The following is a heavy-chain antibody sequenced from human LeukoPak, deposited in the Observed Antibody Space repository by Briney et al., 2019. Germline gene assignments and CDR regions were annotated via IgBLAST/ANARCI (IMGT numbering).Heavy chain of an antibody. Sequence: SETLSLTCTVSGGSISSYYWSWIRQPPGKGLEWIGYIYYSGSTNYNPSLKSRVTISVDTSKNQFSLKLSSVTAADTAVYYCARGGATIHFDYWGQGTLVTVSS. V-gene: IGHV4-59*12. CDR3: ARGGATIHFDY. CDR1: GGSISSYY. CDR2: IYYSGST. J-gene: IGHJ4*02. D-gene: IGHD1-26*01.